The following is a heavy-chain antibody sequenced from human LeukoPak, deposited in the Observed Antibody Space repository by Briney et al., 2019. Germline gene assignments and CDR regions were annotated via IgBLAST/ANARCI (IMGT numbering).Heavy chain of an antibody. V-gene: IGHV4-34*01. J-gene: IGHJ3*02. CDR3: ARGGYYGSGSYYRNAFDI. CDR2: INHSGST. D-gene: IGHD3-10*01. Sequence: SETLSLTCAVYGGSFSGYYWSWIRQPPGKGLEWIGEINHSGSTNYNPSLKSRVTISVDTSKNQFSLKLSSVTAADTAVYYCARGGYYGSGSYYRNAFDIWGQGTMVTVSS. CDR1: GGSFSGYY.